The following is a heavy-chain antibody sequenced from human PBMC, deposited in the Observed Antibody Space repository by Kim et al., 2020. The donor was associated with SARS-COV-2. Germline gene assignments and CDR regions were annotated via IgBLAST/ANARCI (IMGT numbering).Heavy chain of an antibody. CDR3: ARGRVTMVRGVIIQGYFD. J-gene: IGHJ4*01. Sequence: SETLSLTCAVYGGSFSGYYWSWIRQPPGKGLEWIGEINHSGSTNYNPSLKSRVTISVDTSKNQFSLKLSSVTAADTAVYYCARGRVTMVRGVIIQGYFD. V-gene: IGHV4-34*01. CDR2: INHSGST. CDR1: GGSFSGYY. D-gene: IGHD3-10*01.